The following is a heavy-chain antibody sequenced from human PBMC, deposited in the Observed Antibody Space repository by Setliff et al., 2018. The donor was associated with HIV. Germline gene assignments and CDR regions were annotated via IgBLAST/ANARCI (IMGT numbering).Heavy chain of an antibody. CDR2: MYYSGST. Sequence: ASETLSLTCTVSGGSISSYYWSWIRQPPGKGLEWMGYMYYSGSTNYNPSLKGRVTISADTSENQLSLKLSSLTAADTAVYYCARIEGYAYGSNWFDPWGQGTLVTVSS. J-gene: IGHJ5*02. D-gene: IGHD3-16*01. CDR3: ARIEGYAYGSNWFDP. V-gene: IGHV4-59*01. CDR1: GGSISSYY.